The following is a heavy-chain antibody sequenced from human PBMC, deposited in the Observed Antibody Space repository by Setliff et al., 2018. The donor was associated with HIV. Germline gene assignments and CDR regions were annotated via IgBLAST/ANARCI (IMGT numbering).Heavy chain of an antibody. J-gene: IGHJ4*02. D-gene: IGHD3-22*01. CDR1: GFTFSDYY. V-gene: IGHV3-11*06. CDR2: ISSSSRYI. CDR3: AKDISGYSY. Sequence: GGSLRLSCAASGFTFSDYYMSWIRQAPGKGLEWVSYISSSSRYIYYTDSLRGRFTVSRDNSKNTLYLEMNNLRTEDTAVYYCAKDISGYSYWGQGTPVTVSS.